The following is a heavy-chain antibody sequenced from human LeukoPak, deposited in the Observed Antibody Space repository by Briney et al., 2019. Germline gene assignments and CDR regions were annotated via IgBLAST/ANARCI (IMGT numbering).Heavy chain of an antibody. D-gene: IGHD6-19*01. CDR3: ARSSGWYRANDY. V-gene: IGHV4-4*02. Sequence: SETLSLTCAVSAGSISSSNWWSWVRQPPGKGLEWIGEIYHSGSTNYNPSLKSRVTISVDKSKNQFSLKLSSVAAADTAVYYCARSSGWYRANDYWGQGTLVTVSS. CDR2: IYHSGST. CDR1: AGSISSSNW. J-gene: IGHJ4*02.